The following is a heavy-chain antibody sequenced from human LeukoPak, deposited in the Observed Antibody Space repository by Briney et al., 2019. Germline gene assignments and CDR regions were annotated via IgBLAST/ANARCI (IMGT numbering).Heavy chain of an antibody. CDR1: GFTFSTYA. D-gene: IGHD6-19*01. CDR3: AKGRSGWYEGLDY. J-gene: IGHJ4*02. Sequence: GGSLRLSCTASGFTFSTYAMTWVRQAPGKGLEWVSVISHGGDSAWYADSVKGRFTISRDNSKSTLFLQMNSLRADDSAIYYCAKGRSGWYEGLDYWGQGILVTVSS. V-gene: IGHV3-23*01. CDR2: ISHGGDSA.